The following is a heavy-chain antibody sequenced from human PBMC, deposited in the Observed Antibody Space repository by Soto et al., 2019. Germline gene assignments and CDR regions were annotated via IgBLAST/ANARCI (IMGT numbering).Heavy chain of an antibody. CDR2: INPNSGGT. V-gene: IGHV1-2*04. J-gene: IGHJ6*02. CDR1: GYTFTGYY. D-gene: IGHD4-17*01. CDR3: ARVKTMTTVRYGMDV. Sequence: QVQLVQSGAEVKKPGASVKVSCKASGYTFTGYYMHWVRQAPGQGLEWMGWINPNSGGTNYAQKFQGWVTMTRDTSISTPYMEVSKLRSADTAVYYCARVKTMTTVRYGMDVWGQGTTVTV.